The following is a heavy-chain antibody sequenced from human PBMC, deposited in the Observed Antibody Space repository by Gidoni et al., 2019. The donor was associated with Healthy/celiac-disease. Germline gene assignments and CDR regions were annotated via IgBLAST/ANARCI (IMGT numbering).Heavy chain of an antibody. CDR1: GGTCSSYA. J-gene: IGHJ6*04. CDR2: IIPIFGTA. CDR3: ARGGWNDLPVGHV. V-gene: IGHV1-69*06. Sequence: VQLVQSGAEVKKPGSSVKVSCKASGGTCSSYAISWVRQAPGHGLELRGGIIPIFGTANYAQKFQGRVTITADKSTSTAYMELSSLRSEDTAVYYCARGGWNDLPVGHVWGKGTTVTVSS. D-gene: IGHD1-1*01.